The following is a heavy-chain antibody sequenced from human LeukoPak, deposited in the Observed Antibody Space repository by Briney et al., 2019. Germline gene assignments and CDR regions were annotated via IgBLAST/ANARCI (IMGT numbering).Heavy chain of an antibody. D-gene: IGHD1-26*01. J-gene: IGHJ6*02. Sequence: GGSLRLSCAASGFTFSSYSMNWVRQAPGKGLEWVSYISSSSSTIYYADSVKGRFTISRDNAKNSLYLQMNSLRAEDTALYYCAKDIGRYYYYGMDVWGQGTTVTVSS. CDR1: GFTFSSYS. V-gene: IGHV3-48*01. CDR3: AKDIGRYYYYGMDV. CDR2: ISSSSSTI.